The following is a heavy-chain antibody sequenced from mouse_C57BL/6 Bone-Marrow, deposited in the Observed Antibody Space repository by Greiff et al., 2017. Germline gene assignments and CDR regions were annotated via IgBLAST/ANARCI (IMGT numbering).Heavy chain of an antibody. D-gene: IGHD2-4*01. Sequence: VQLQQSGPELVKPGASVKISCKASGYTFTDYYMNWVKQSHGKSLEWIGDINPNNGGTSYNQKFKGKSTLTLDKSSSTAYMELRSLTSEDSAVYYGAGYDYDENYWGQGTTLTVSS. CDR1: GYTFTDYY. CDR3: AGYDYDENY. CDR2: INPNNGGT. J-gene: IGHJ2*01. V-gene: IGHV1-26*01.